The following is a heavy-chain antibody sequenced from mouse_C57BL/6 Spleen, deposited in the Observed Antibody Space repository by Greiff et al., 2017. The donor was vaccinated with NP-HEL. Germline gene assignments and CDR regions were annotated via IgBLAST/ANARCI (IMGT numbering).Heavy chain of an antibody. Sequence: ESGAELVRPGASVTLSCKASGYTFTDYEMHWVKQTPVHGLEWIGAIDPETGGTAYNQKFKGKAILTADKSSSTAYMELRSLTSEDSAVYYCTRTGTLNFDYWGQGTTLTVSS. J-gene: IGHJ2*01. CDR3: TRTGTLNFDY. D-gene: IGHD4-1*01. CDR1: GYTFTDYE. V-gene: IGHV1-15*01. CDR2: IDPETGGT.